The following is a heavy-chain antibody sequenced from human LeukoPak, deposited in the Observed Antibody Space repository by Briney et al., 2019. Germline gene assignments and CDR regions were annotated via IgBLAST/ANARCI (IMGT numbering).Heavy chain of an antibody. V-gene: IGHV4-39*01. CDR2: VHYSGST. CDR1: GGSISSNNYY. CDR3: ARPHYYDASGPFEF. J-gene: IGHJ4*02. D-gene: IGHD3-22*01. Sequence: PSETLSLTCTVSGGSISSNNYYWGWIRLPPGKGLEWIGSVHYSGSTYYNPSLKSRVTISVDTSKNQFSLKLTSVTAADTAVYYCARPHYYDASGPFEFWGQGTQVTVSS.